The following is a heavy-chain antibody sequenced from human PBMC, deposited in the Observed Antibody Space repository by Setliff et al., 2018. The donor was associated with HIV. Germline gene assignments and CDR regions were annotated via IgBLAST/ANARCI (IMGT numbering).Heavy chain of an antibody. V-gene: IGHV1-69*06. CDR3: ARNPQPTGTPDYYYYYYMDV. Sequence: RASVKVSCKASGGTFSSYAISWVRQAPGQGLEWMGRLIPIFGTANYAQKFQGRVTITADKSTSTAYRELSSLRSEDTAVTYCARNPQPTGTPDYYYYYYMDVWGKGTTVTVSS. CDR2: LIPIFGTA. D-gene: IGHD1-1*01. CDR1: GGTFSSYA. J-gene: IGHJ6*03.